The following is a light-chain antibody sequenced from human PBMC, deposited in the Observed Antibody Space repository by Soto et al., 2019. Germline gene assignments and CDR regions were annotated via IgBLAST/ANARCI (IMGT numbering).Light chain of an antibody. V-gene: IGKV3-15*01. CDR1: QSVSSN. CDR2: GAS. J-gene: IGKJ4*01. CDR3: QQYNKWPLT. Sequence: EIVRTQSPATLSVSPGERATLSCRASQSVSSNLAWYQQKPGQAPRLLIYGASTRATGFPARFSGGGSGTEFTLTISNLQSEDFAVYYCQQYNKWPLTFGGGTRVEIK.